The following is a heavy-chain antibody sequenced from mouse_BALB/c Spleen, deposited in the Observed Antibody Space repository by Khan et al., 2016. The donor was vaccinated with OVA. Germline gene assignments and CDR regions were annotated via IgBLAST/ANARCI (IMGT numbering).Heavy chain of an antibody. CDR3: AREGDGYYGCAS. V-gene: IGHV2-6-7*01. Sequence: QVQLQESGPGLVAPSQSLSITCTVTGFSFTDFGVNWIRQPPGKGLEWLGTIWRDGSTANNSAPKSRLSISTDNSYSHAVLQLNSLQTADTATYYCAREGDGYYGCASWGQGTLVTVSA. CDR2: IWRDGST. J-gene: IGHJ3*01. D-gene: IGHD2-3*01. CDR1: GFSFTDFG.